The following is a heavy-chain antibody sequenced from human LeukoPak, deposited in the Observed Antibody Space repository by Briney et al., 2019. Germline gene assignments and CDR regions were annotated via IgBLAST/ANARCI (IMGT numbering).Heavy chain of an antibody. CDR2: IKSKTDGGTT. CDR3: TTDDFYDSSGYFPTGGDY. V-gene: IGHV3-15*01. J-gene: IGHJ4*02. CDR1: GFTFSNAW. Sequence: GGSLRLSCAASGFTFSNAWMSWVRQAPGKGLEWVGRIKSKTDGGTTDYAAPVKGRFTISRDDSKNTLYLQMNSLKTEDTAVYYCTTDDFYDSSGYFPTGGDYWGQGTLVTVSS. D-gene: IGHD3-22*01.